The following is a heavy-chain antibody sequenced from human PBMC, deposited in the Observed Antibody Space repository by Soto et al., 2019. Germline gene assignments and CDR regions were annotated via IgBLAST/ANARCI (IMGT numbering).Heavy chain of an antibody. D-gene: IGHD3-10*01. CDR3: ARDYGNYGHFDY. Sequence: EVQLVDSGGGLVQPGGSLRLSFAASGFTFSSYSMNWVRQAPGKGLEWVAYISSSSSTIYYADSVKGRFTISRDNAKNSLYIQKNSLGAEDTAVYYCARDYGNYGHFDYWGQGTLVTVSS. J-gene: IGHJ4*02. CDR2: ISSSSSTI. V-gene: IGHV3-48*01. CDR1: GFTFSSYS.